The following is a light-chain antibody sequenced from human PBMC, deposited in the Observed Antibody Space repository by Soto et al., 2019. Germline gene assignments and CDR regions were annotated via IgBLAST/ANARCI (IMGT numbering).Light chain of an antibody. CDR1: QGISSY. CDR3: QQLNSYPLT. J-gene: IGKJ4*01. V-gene: IGKV1-8*01. CDR2: AAS. Sequence: IRMSQSASSVSASTGDRVTITCRASQGISSYLAWYQQKPGKAPKLLIYAASTLQSGVPSRFSGSGSGTEFTLTISSLQPEDFATYSCQQLNSYPLTFGGGTKVDIK.